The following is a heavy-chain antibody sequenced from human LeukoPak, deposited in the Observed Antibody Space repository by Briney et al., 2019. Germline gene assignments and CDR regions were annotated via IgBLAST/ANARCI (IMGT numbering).Heavy chain of an antibody. D-gene: IGHD6-19*01. CDR1: GFTFGGYA. V-gene: IGHV3-23*01. CDR2: ISASDGST. J-gene: IGHJ4*02. CDR3: SRGWNLDF. Sequence: GGSLRLSCVTSGFTFGGYAMSWVRQAPGKGPEWVSVISASDGSTYYVDSVKGRFAISRDDSKNTLFLQMNSLRADDTAVYYCSRGWNLDFSGQGTLVTVSS.